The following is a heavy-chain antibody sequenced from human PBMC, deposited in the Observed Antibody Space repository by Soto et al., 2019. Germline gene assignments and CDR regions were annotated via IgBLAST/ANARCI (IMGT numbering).Heavy chain of an antibody. J-gene: IGHJ4*02. CDR1: GYTFTIYG. D-gene: IGHD2-21*01. V-gene: IGHV1-18*01. Sequence: ASVKVSCKASGYTFTIYGISWLRQAPGQGLEWMGWISAYNGNTNYAQKLQGRVTMTTDTSTSTAYMELRSLRSDDTAVYYCARTGDGYKLRLPFWHLTYCGQGTLVTVSS. CDR3: ARTGDGYKLRLPFWHLTY. CDR2: ISAYNGNT.